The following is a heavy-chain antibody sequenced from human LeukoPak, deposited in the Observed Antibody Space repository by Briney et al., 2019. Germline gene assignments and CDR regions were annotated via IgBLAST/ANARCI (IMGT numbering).Heavy chain of an antibody. D-gene: IGHD2-2*01. J-gene: IGHJ4*02. CDR3: ASSPDYSSTSCYAFFDY. V-gene: IGHV1-69*05. CDR2: IIPIFGTA. Sequence: SVEVSCKASGGTFSSYAISWVRQAPGQGLEWMGRIIPIFGTANYAQKFQGRVTITTDESTSTAYMELSSLRSEDTAVYYCASSPDYSSTSCYAFFDYWGQGTLVTVSS. CDR1: GGTFSSYA.